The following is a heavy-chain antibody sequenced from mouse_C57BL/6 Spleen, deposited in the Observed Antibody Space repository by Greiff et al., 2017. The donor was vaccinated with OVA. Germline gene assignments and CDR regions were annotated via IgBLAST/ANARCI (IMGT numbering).Heavy chain of an antibody. J-gene: IGHJ4*01. V-gene: IGHV1-64*01. D-gene: IGHD5-1-1*01. CDR1: GYTFTSYW. CDR2: IHPNSGST. Sequence: QVQLKQPGAELVKPGASVKLSCKASGYTFTSYWMHWVKQRPGQGLEWIGMIHPNSGSTNYNEKFKSKATLPVDKSSSTAYMQLSSLTSEDSAVYYCASIPYAMDYWGQGTSVTVSA. CDR3: ASIPYAMDY.